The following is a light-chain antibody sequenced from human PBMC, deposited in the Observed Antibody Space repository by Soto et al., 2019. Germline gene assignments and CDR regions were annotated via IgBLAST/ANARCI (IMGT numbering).Light chain of an antibody. CDR1: QSVSSY. V-gene: IGKV3-11*01. CDR3: QQRSNWPVT. J-gene: IGKJ1*01. CDR2: DAS. Sequence: EIVLTQSPATLSLSPGEGATLSCRASQSVSSYLAWYQQKPGQAPRLLIYDASNRATGIPARFRGSGSGTDFTLTISSLEPEDFAVYYCQQRSNWPVTFGLGTKVDIK.